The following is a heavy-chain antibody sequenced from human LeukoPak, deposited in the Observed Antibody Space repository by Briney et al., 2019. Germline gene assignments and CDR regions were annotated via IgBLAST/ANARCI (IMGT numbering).Heavy chain of an antibody. CDR3: AKIPSGPAVFRYYFDY. CDR2: ISGNGGST. CDR1: GFTFSSYA. J-gene: IGHJ4*02. D-gene: IGHD2-2*01. V-gene: IGHV3-23*01. Sequence: GGSLRLSCAAFGFTFSSYAMSWVRQAPGKGLEWVSAISGNGGSTYYADSVKGRFTISRDNSKNTLYLQMNSLRAEDTAVYYCAKIPSGPAVFRYYFDYWGQGTLVTVSS.